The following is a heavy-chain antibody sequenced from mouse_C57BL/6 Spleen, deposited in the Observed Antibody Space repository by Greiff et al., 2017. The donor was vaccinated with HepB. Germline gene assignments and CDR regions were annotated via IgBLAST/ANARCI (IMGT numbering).Heavy chain of an antibody. Sequence: QVQLQQSGAELVKPGASVKLSCKASGYTFTEYTIHWVKQRSGQGLEWIGWFYPGSGSIKYNEKFKDKATLTADKSSSTVYLELSRLTSEDSAVYFGARHEDGFYYYGSSHAMDYWGQGTSVTVSS. J-gene: IGHJ4*01. CDR1: GYTFTEYT. D-gene: IGHD1-1*01. CDR3: ARHEDGFYYYGSSHAMDY. V-gene: IGHV1-62-2*01. CDR2: FYPGSGSI.